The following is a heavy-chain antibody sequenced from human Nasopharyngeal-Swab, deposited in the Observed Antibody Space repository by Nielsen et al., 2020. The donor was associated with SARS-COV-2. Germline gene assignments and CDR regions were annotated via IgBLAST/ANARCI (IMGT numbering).Heavy chain of an antibody. J-gene: IGHJ6*02. CDR2: MNPNSGNT. CDR1: GYTFTSYD. D-gene: IGHD1-26*01. Sequence: ASVKVSCKASGYTFTSYDINWVRQATGQGLEWMGWMNPNSGNTGYAQKFQGRVTMTRNTSISTAYMELSCLRSEDTAVYYCARGSEGANYYGMDVWGQGTTVTVSS. CDR3: ARGSEGANYYGMDV. V-gene: IGHV1-8*01.